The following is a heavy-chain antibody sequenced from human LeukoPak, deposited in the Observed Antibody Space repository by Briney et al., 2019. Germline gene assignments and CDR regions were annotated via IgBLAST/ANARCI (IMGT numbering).Heavy chain of an antibody. V-gene: IGHV3-21*01. J-gene: IGHJ5*02. CDR1: GFTFSTYS. CDR3: VACTGGSYLHKWFDP. CDR2: ISGSSDNI. D-gene: IGHD2-8*02. Sequence: GGSLRLSCVASGFTFSTYSMTWVRQAPGRGLEWVSSISGSSDNIVYADSVKGRFTLSRDNAKKSLYLQMNSLRAEDTAVYYCVACTGGSYLHKWFDPWGQGILVTVSS.